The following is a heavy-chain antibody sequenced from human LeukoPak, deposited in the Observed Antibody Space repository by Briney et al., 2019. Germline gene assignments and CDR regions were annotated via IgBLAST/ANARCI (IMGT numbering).Heavy chain of an antibody. CDR1: GFTFSNYA. J-gene: IGHJ4*02. D-gene: IGHD3-10*01. CDR2: ITGGGDT. V-gene: IGHV3-23*01. CDR3: GKDVPYGGDY. Sequence: HTGGSLRLSCAASGFTFSNYAMSWVRQAPGKGLEWVSAITGGGDTYSADSVKGRFIISRDNSKNTLYLQMNSLRAEDTAVYYCGKDVPYGGDYWGQGTLVIVSS.